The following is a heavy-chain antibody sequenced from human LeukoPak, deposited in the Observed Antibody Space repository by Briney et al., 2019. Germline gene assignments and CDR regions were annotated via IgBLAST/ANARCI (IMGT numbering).Heavy chain of an antibody. CDR1: GFTFSSYA. J-gene: IGHJ4*02. CDR3: ARNKESNSWYPVFDY. V-gene: IGHV3-30-3*01. Sequence: GGSLRLSCAASGFTFSSYAMHWVRQAPGKGLEWVAVISYDGSNKYYADSVKGRFTISRDNSKNTLYLQMNSLRAEDTAVYYCARNKESNSWYPVFDYWGQGTLVTVSS. CDR2: ISYDGSNK. D-gene: IGHD6-13*01.